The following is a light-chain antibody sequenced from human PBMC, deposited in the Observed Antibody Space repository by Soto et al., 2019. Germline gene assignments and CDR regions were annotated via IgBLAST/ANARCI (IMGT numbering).Light chain of an antibody. Sequence: DIQMTQSPSSLSASVGDRVTITCQASQDISNYLNWYQQKPGKAPKLLIYDASNLETGVPSRFSGSGSGTDFTFTISSLQPEDFATYYCQQYDNLFTLTFGGGTKVEIK. CDR2: DAS. J-gene: IGKJ4*01. V-gene: IGKV1-33*01. CDR1: QDISNY. CDR3: QQYDNLFTLT.